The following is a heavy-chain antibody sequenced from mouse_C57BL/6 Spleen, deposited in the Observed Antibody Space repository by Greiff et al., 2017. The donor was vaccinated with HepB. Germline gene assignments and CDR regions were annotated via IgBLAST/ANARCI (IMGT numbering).Heavy chain of an antibody. Sequence: QVQLQQPGAELVMPGASVKLSCKASGYTFTSYWMHWVKQRPGQGLEWIGEIDPSDSYTNYNQKFKGKSTLTVDKSSSTAYMQLSSLTSEDSAVYYCARSGYDGAGYFDVWGTGTTVTVSS. CDR2: IDPSDSYT. CDR3: ARSGYDGAGYFDV. J-gene: IGHJ1*03. V-gene: IGHV1-69*01. CDR1: GYTFTSYW. D-gene: IGHD2-2*01.